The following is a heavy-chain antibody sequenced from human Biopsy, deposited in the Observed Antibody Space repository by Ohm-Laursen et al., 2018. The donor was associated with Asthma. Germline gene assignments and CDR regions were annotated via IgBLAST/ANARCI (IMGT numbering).Heavy chain of an antibody. CDR3: ARGYSGSDRIVYYYSGLEV. V-gene: IGHV1-69*13. CDR2: LIPVLGTP. Sequence: ASVKVSCKTSGDSFSNYAISWVRQAPGQGLEWMGGLIPVLGTPDHAQMFEGRVTITADESTSTAHMELSSLSSEDTAVYYCARGYSGSDRIVYYYSGLEVWGQGTTVTVSS. J-gene: IGHJ6*02. CDR1: GDSFSNYA. D-gene: IGHD5-12*01.